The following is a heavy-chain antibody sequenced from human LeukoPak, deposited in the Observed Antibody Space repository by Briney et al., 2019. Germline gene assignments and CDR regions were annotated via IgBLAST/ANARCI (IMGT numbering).Heavy chain of an antibody. V-gene: IGHV3-23*01. D-gene: IGHD4-11*01. J-gene: IGHJ4*02. CDR3: AKGLTPRNDYSNYGGIY. Sequence: PGGSLRLSCAASGFTFSSYAMSWVRQAPGKGLEWVSAISGSGGSTYYADSVKGRFTISRDNSKNTLYLQMNSLRAEDTAVYYCAKGLTPRNDYSNYGGIYWGQGTLVTVSS. CDR1: GFTFSSYA. CDR2: ISGSGGST.